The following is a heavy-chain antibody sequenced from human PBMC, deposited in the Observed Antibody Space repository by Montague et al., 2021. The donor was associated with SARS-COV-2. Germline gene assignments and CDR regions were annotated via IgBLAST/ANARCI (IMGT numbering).Heavy chain of an antibody. Sequence: SETLSLTCTVSGFSIGSGDYWGWIRQPPGKGLEWIGSIYHSGTTYYNPSPQSRLTISLDTSSNQFSLRLTSVIAADTAVFFCVREKAGGLRNVFDIWGQGTTVTVSS. J-gene: IGHJ3*02. CDR3: VREKAGGLRNVFDI. V-gene: IGHV4-38-2*02. CDR2: IYHSGTT. CDR1: GFSIGSGDY.